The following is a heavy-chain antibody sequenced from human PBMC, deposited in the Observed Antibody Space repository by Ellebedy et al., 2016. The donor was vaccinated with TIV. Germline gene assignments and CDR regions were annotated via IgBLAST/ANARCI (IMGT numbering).Heavy chain of an antibody. J-gene: IGHJ2*01. D-gene: IGHD4-17*01. CDR2: INEDGTKK. CDR3: ARAIYGASYL. V-gene: IGHV3-7*01. CDR1: GFTLNNYW. Sequence: GGSLRLSCTASGFTLNNYWMTWVRQAPGRGLEWVANINEDGTKKHFVDSVRGRFTISRDDAGNSLYLQMSSLGAEDTGVYYCARAIYGASYLWGRGTLVTVSS.